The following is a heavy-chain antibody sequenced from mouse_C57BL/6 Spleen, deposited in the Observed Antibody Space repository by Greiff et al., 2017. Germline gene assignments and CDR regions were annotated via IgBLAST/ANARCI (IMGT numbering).Heavy chain of an antibody. CDR1: GYSITSGYY. D-gene: IGHD3-2*02. V-gene: IGHV3-6*01. CDR3: ARDSSGLDY. CDR2: ISYDGSN. J-gene: IGHJ2*01. Sequence: EVQVVESGPGLVKPSPSLSLTCSVTGYSITSGYYWNWIRQFPGNKLECMGYISYDGSNNYNPSVKNRISITLDTSKNQFFLKLNSVTTEDTATYYCARDSSGLDYWGQGTTLTVSS.